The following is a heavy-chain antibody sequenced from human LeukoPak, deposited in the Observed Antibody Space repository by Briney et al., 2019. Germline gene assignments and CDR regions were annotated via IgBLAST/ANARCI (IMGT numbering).Heavy chain of an antibody. V-gene: IGHV4-34*11. J-gene: IGHJ5*02. D-gene: IGHD3-16*01. Sequence: SETLSLTCAVYGGSFSGYYWSWIRQPPGKGLEWIGYMYSGGGTNYNPSLNSRVTISVDMSKNQFSLKLTSVTAADTAIYYCARLHASRAEEFDPWGQGTLVTVSS. CDR3: ARLHASRAEEFDP. CDR2: MYSGGGT. CDR1: GGSFSGYY.